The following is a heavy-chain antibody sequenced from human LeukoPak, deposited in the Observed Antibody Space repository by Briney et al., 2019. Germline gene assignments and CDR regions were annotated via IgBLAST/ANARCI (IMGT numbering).Heavy chain of an antibody. V-gene: IGHV3-43*02. Sequence: SGGSLRLSCAASGFTFDNYAMHWVRQAPGKGLEWVSLIRADGFTTYYADSVKGRFTISRDSSKNSLYLQMNSLRTEDSALYYCAKDYYWGQGTLVTVSS. J-gene: IGHJ4*02. CDR1: GFTFDNYA. CDR2: IRADGFTT. CDR3: AKDYY.